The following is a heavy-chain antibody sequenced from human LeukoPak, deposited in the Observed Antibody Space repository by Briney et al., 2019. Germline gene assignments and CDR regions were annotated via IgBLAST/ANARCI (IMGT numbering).Heavy chain of an antibody. CDR2: IYYSGST. J-gene: IGHJ6*03. Sequence: SETLSLTCTVSGGSISSYYWSWIRQPPGKGLEWIGYIYYSGSTNYNPSLKSRVTISVDKSKNQFSLKLSSVTAADTAVYYCARDRQGGYIMDVWGKGTTVTVSS. CDR1: GGSISSYY. CDR3: ARDRQGGYIMDV. V-gene: IGHV4-59*12. D-gene: IGHD5-12*01.